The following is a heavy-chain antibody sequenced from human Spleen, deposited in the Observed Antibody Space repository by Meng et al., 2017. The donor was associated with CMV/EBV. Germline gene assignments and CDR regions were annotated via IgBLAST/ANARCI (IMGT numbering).Heavy chain of an antibody. CDR1: GVTFSGYP. D-gene: IGHD7-27*01. CDR3: ARPLGLGGMDV. J-gene: IGHJ6*02. CDR2: ISYDGSDK. Sequence: GESLKISCAASGVTFSGYPMHWVRQAPGKGLEWVAVISYDGSDKYCADSVKGRFTNSRDNSKNPLYLQMNSLRVEETAVYYCARPLGLGGMDVWGQGTTVTVSS. V-gene: IGHV3-30*04.